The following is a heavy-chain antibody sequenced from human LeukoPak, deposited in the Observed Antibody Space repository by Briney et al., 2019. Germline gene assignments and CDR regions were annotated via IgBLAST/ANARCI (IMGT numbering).Heavy chain of an antibody. Sequence: ASVKVSCKASGYTFTSYGISWVRQAPGQGLEWMGWINPNSGGTNYAQKFQGRVTMTRDTSISTAYMELSRLRSDDTAVYYCARTYYYDSSGPNGILYYYYYGMDVWGQGTTVTVSS. CDR2: INPNSGGT. CDR1: GYTFTSYG. CDR3: ARTYYYDSSGPNGILYYYYYGMDV. V-gene: IGHV1-2*02. J-gene: IGHJ6*02. D-gene: IGHD3-22*01.